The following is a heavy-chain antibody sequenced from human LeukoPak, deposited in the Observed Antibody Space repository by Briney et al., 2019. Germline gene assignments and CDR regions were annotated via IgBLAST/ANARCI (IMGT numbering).Heavy chain of an antibody. D-gene: IGHD6-19*01. CDR3: ASLAASFEAVAIGY. J-gene: IGHJ4*02. Sequence: GGSLRLSCAASGFTFSSYAMSWVRQAPGKGLEWGSVIYSGGSTYYADSVKGRFTISRDNSKNTLYLQMNSLRAEDTAVYYCASLAASFEAVAIGYWGQGTLVTVSS. V-gene: IGHV3-66*01. CDR2: IYSGGST. CDR1: GFTFSSYA.